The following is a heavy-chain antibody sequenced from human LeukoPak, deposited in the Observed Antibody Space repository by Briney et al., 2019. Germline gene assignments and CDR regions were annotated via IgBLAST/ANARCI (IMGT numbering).Heavy chain of an antibody. Sequence: PGGSLRLSRAASGFTFSSYSMNWVRQAPGKGLEWVSSISSSSSYIYYADSVKGRFTISRDNAKNSLYLQMNSLRAEDTAVYYCARGAGYYDFWSGSYLPPFDYWGQGTLVTVSS. J-gene: IGHJ4*02. V-gene: IGHV3-21*01. D-gene: IGHD3-3*01. CDR1: GFTFSSYS. CDR3: ARGAGYYDFWSGSYLPPFDY. CDR2: ISSSSSYI.